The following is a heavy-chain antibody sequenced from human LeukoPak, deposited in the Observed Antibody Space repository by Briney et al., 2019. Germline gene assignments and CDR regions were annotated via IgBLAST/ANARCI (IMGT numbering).Heavy chain of an antibody. CDR3: ARDSGYSNYGRDNWFDP. Sequence: ASVKVSCKASGYTFTGYYMHWVRQAPGHGLEWMGWINPNSGGTNYAQKFQGRVTMTRDTSISTAYMELSRLRSDDTAVYYCARDSGYSNYGRDNWFDPWGQGTLVTVSS. D-gene: IGHD4-11*01. CDR1: GYTFTGYY. CDR2: INPNSGGT. V-gene: IGHV1-2*02. J-gene: IGHJ5*02.